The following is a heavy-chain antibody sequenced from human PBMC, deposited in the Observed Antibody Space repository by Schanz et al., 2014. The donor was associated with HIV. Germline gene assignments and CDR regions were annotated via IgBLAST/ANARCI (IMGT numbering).Heavy chain of an antibody. CDR1: GGSFSGYY. Sequence: QVQLQQWGAGLLKPSETLSLTCAVYGGSFSGYYWSWIRQSPGKGLEWIGEINHSGRTKYSPSLKRRVTISVDTSKSQFSLKLSSVTAADTAVYYCSRGAGGGDYYDSSDYPYCLDNWGQGTLVTVAS. V-gene: IGHV4-34*02. D-gene: IGHD3-22*01. CDR3: SRGAGGGDYYDSSDYPYCLDN. CDR2: INHSGRT. J-gene: IGHJ4*02.